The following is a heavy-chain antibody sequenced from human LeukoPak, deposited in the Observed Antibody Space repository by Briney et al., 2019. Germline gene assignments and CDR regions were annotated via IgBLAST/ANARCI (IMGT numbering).Heavy chain of an antibody. CDR3: TRYNNDHFDY. CDR1: GFTFGGYS. V-gene: IGHV3-33*01. D-gene: IGHD1-14*01. J-gene: IGHJ4*02. Sequence: GGSLRLSCAGSGFTFGGYSMHWFRQTPGKGLEWVAVIAYDGSRAFYADSVKGRFTISRDNSKNTMSVQMDDLRAEDTAVYYCTRYNNDHFDYWGQGTLVTVSS. CDR2: IAYDGSRA.